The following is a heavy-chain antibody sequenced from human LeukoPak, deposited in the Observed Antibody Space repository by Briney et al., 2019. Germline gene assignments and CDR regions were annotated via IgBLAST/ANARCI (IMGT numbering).Heavy chain of an antibody. CDR3: ARGRADSYVDY. CDR2: INHSGST. D-gene: IGHD5-18*01. J-gene: IGHJ4*02. CDR1: GGSFSGYY. V-gene: IGHV4-34*01. Sequence: PSETLSLTCAVYGGSFSGYYWSWIRQPPGKGLEWIGEINHSGSTNYNPSLKSRVTIPVDTSKNQFSLKLSSVTAADTAVYYCARGRADSYVDYWGQGTLVTVSS.